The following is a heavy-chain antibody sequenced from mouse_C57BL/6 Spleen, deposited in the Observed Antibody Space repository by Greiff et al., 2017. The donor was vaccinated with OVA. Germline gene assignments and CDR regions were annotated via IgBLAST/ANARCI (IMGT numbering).Heavy chain of an antibody. CDR2: IDPSDSYT. V-gene: IGHV1-50*01. D-gene: IGHD1-1*01. J-gene: IGHJ3*01. CDR1: GYTFTSYW. Sequence: QVQLQQPGAELVKPGASVKLSCKASGYTFTSYWMQWVKQRPGQGLEWIGEIDPSDSYTNYNQKFKGKATLTVDTSSSTAYMQLSSLTSEDSAVYYCARSGDYYVSSSAWFGYWGERTLVTVSA. CDR3: ARSGDYYVSSSAWFGY.